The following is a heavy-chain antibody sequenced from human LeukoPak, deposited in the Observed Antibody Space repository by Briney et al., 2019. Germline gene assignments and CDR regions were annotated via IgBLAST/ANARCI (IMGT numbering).Heavy chain of an antibody. J-gene: IGHJ3*02. D-gene: IGHD3-22*01. CDR2: IYYSGST. Sequence: SETLSLTCAVSGGSISSYYWSWIRQPPGKGLEWIGYIYYSGSTNYNPSLKSRVTISVDTSKNQFSLKLSSVTAADTAVHYCARENFYDSSGSLLAFDIWGQGTMVTVSS. V-gene: IGHV4-59*01. CDR3: ARENFYDSSGSLLAFDI. CDR1: GGSISSYY.